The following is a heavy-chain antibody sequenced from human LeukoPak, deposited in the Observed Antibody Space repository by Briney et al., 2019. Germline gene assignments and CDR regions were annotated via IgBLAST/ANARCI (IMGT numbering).Heavy chain of an antibody. J-gene: IGHJ5*02. D-gene: IGHD5-24*01. CDR3: ARDRDPNWFDP. Sequence: AETLSLTCTVSGVSISIYYWSWVRQPPGKGLEWIGYIYNSGSTIYNPSLKSRATISADTSKNQFSLQLSSVTAADTAVYYCARDRDPNWFDPWGQGTLVTVSS. CDR1: GVSISIYY. V-gene: IGHV4-59*01. CDR2: IYNSGST.